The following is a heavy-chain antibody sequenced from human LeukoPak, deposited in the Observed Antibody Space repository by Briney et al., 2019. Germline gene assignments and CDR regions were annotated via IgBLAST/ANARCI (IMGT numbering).Heavy chain of an antibody. CDR1: GGTFSSYA. D-gene: IGHD6-6*01. V-gene: IGHV1-69*01. Sequence: VASVTVSCTASGGTFSSYAISWVRQAPGQGLEWVGGIIPIFGTANYEQKFQGRVTITADEPTSTAYMELSSLRSDDTAVYYCARAEYSSNGIFDYWGQGTLVTVSS. J-gene: IGHJ4*02. CDR3: ARAEYSSNGIFDY. CDR2: IIPIFGTA.